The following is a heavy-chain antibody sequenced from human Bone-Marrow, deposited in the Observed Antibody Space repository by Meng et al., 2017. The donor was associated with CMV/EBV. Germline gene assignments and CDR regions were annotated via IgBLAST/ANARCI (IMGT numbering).Heavy chain of an antibody. V-gene: IGHV4-34*01. Sequence: SETLSLTCTVSGGSISSYYWSWIRQPPGKGLEWIGEINHSGSTNNNPSLKSRVTISVDTSKNQFSLKLSSVTAADTAVYYCARGLHPGSSWYYGMDVWGQGTTVTVSS. CDR3: ARGLHPGSSWYYGMDV. J-gene: IGHJ6*02. CDR1: GGSISSYY. CDR2: INHSGST. D-gene: IGHD6-13*01.